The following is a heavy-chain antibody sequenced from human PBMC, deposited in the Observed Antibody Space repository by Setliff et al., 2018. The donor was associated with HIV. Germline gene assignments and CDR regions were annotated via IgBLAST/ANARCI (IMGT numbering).Heavy chain of an antibody. J-gene: IGHJ4*02. CDR2: ISYSGST. CDR3: VSQYGSGSYLNY. CDR1: GGSFSDFY. V-gene: IGHV4-34*01. D-gene: IGHD3-10*01. Sequence: PSETLSLTCAVFGGSFSDFYWSWIRQPPGKGLEWIGEISYSGSTTYNPSLKSRVTISVDTSKNQFSLELSSVTAADTAVYFCVSQYGSGSYLNYWSQGTLVTVSS.